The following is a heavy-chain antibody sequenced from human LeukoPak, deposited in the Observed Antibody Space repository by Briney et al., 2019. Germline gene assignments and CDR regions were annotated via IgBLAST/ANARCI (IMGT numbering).Heavy chain of an antibody. Sequence: KTSETLSLTCAVYGGSFRGYFWSWIRQPPGKGLEWIGEINHSGSTDYNPSLKSRVTISVDTSNNQFSLKLSSVTAADTAIYYCASSSWLSHRPWGQGTLVTVSS. CDR3: ASSSWLSHRP. D-gene: IGHD6-19*01. CDR2: INHSGST. V-gene: IGHV4-34*01. CDR1: GGSFRGYF. J-gene: IGHJ5*02.